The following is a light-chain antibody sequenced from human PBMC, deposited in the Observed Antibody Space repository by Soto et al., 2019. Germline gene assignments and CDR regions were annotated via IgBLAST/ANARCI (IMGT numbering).Light chain of an antibody. Sequence: EIVLTQSPGTLSLSPGERATLSCRASQTITPTFLAWYQQKPGQAPRLLIYGASSRATDIPDRFSGSGSGTDFNLAISKLEPEDFAVYYCQQHGSSPLTFGGGTKVDIK. V-gene: IGKV3-20*01. CDR3: QQHGSSPLT. CDR1: QTITPTF. CDR2: GAS. J-gene: IGKJ4*01.